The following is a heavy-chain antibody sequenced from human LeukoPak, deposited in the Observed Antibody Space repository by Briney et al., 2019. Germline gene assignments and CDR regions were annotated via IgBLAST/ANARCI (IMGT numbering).Heavy chain of an antibody. CDR1: RFNFSSHV. J-gene: IGHJ6*03. V-gene: IGHV3-64*01. D-gene: IGHD4/OR15-4a*01. CDR2: VSNDGYTT. CDR3: ARGRPYNYGANYMDV. Sequence: PGGSLRLSCAASRFNFSSHVMHWVRQASGGGLEYVSAVSNDGYTTYYANSVKGRFSISRDNSKKTRFLQLGSLTTEDMAVYYCARGRPYNYGANYMDVWGTGTTVTVSS.